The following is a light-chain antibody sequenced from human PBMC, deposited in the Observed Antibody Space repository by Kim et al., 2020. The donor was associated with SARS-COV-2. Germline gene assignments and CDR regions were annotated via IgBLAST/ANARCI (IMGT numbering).Light chain of an antibody. Sequence: DIQMTQSPSPLSASVGDRVTITCQASQDISHYLNWYQQKLGKAPKLLIYDASNLYTGVPSRFSGSGSGTHFTFTISSLEPEDIGTYFCQQYDSLPPFSFGPGTKVDIK. CDR3: QQYDSLPPFS. V-gene: IGKV1-33*01. J-gene: IGKJ3*01. CDR2: DAS. CDR1: QDISHY.